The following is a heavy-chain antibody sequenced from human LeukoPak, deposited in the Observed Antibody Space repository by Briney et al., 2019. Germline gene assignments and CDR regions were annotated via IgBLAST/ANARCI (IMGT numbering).Heavy chain of an antibody. J-gene: IGHJ4*02. CDR1: GFTFSSCG. CDR3: AKGPWELFDY. D-gene: IGHD1-26*01. CDR2: IRYDGSNK. V-gene: IGHV3-30*02. Sequence: PGGSLRLSCAASGFTFSSCGMHWVRQAPGKGLEWVAFIRYDGSNKYYADSVKGRFTISRDNSKNTLYLQMNSLRAEDTAVYYCAKGPWELFDYWGQGTLVTVSS.